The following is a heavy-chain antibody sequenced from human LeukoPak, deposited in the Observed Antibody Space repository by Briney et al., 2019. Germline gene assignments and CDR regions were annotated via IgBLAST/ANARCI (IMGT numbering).Heavy chain of an antibody. V-gene: IGHV3-21*01. CDR2: ISSSSSYI. D-gene: IGHD6-19*01. CDR1: GFTFSSYS. CDR3: ASPVKQWLTPFDY. Sequence: PGGSLRLSCAASGFTFSSYSMNWVRQAPGKGLEWVSSISSSSSYIYYADSVKGRFTISRDNAKNSLYLQMNSLRAEDTAVYYCASPVKQWLTPFDYLGRGTLVTVSS. J-gene: IGHJ4*02.